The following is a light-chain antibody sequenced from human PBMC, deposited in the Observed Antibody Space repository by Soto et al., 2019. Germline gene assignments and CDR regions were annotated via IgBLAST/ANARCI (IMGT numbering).Light chain of an antibody. CDR2: DVT. V-gene: IGLV2-11*01. J-gene: IGLJ3*02. CDR1: SSDVGGYNL. CDR3: CSYAGSYTLGV. Sequence: QSALTQPRSVSGSPGQSVTISCTGTSSDVGGYNLVSWYQQYPGRAPKRLIYDVTKRPSGVPDRFSGSKSGNTASLTISGLQAEDEAGYYCCSYAGSYTLGVFGGGTKLTVL.